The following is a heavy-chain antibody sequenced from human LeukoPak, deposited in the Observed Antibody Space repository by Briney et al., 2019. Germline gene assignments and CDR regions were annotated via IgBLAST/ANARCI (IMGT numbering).Heavy chain of an antibody. D-gene: IGHD3-22*01. J-gene: IGHJ4*02. CDR2: IRYDGSNK. Sequence: GGSLRLSCAASGFTFSSYGMHWVRQAPGKGLEWVAFIRYDGSNKYYADSVKGRFIISRDNSKNTLYLQMDSLRAEDTAVYYCAKDLTGFYSSGYVFGYWGQGTLVTVSS. V-gene: IGHV3-30*02. CDR1: GFTFSSYG. CDR3: AKDLTGFYSSGYVFGY.